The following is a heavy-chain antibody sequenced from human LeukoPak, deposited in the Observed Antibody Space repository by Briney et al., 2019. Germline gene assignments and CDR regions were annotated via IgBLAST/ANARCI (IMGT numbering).Heavy chain of an antibody. V-gene: IGHV4-39*07. CDR2: IYYSGST. CDR3: ARGPSQGAFDI. J-gene: IGHJ3*02. Sequence: PSETLSLTCTVSGGSISSSSYYCGWIRHPPGMGLEWIGSIYYSGSTFYNPSLNSRVTISVDTSKNQFSLKLSSVTAADTAVYYCARGPSQGAFDIWGQGTMVTVSS. CDR1: GGSISSSSYY.